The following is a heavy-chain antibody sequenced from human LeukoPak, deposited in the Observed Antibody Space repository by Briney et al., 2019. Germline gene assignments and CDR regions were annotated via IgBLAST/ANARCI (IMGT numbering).Heavy chain of an antibody. CDR1: GGSFSGYY. CDR3: ARAYCVGDCTVLHIYFDN. CDR2: IFHSGST. V-gene: IGHV4-34*12. Sequence: PSETLSLTCAVYGGSFSGYYWTWIRQPPGKGLEWIGVIFHSGSTNFNPSLKSRVTISVDTSKNQFSLKLRSVMAADTAVYYCARAYCVGDCTVLHIYFDNWGQGTLVTVSS. D-gene: IGHD2-21*02. J-gene: IGHJ4*02.